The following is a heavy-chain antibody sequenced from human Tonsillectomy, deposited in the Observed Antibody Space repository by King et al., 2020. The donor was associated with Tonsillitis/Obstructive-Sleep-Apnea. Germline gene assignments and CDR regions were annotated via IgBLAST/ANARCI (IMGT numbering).Heavy chain of an antibody. CDR3: TKDKNPRFGGAGNWFDP. J-gene: IGHJ5*02. V-gene: IGHV3-9*01. CDR2: ISWNSGSI. D-gene: IGHD3-16*01. Sequence: VQLVESGGGLVQPGRSLRLSCAASGFMFHDYAMYWVRQAPGKGLEWVSGISWNSGSIGYADSVKGRFTISRDNAKNSLYLQLNSLRAEDTALYYCTKDKNPRFGGAGNWFDPWGQGTLVTVSS. CDR1: GFMFHDYA.